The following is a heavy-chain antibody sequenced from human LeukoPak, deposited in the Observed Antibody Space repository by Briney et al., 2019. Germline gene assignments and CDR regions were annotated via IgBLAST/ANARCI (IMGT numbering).Heavy chain of an antibody. D-gene: IGHD5-12*01. J-gene: IGHJ4*02. CDR3: TRSRSGYDSVY. Sequence: GESLKISCKGSGYSFTGYWIGWVRQTPGKGLEWMGIIYPGDSGTRYSPSLQGHVTISADKSISAAYLQWSSLKASDTAVYYCTRSRSGYDSVYWGQGTLVTVSS. CDR1: GYSFTGYW. CDR2: IYPGDSGT. V-gene: IGHV5-51*01.